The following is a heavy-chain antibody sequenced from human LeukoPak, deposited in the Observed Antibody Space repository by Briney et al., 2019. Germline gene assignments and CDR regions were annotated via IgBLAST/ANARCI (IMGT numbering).Heavy chain of an antibody. CDR1: GFTFSSCA. CDR2: IFTGGLTT. Sequence: PGGSLTLSCAASGFTFSSCAMPWVRQAPGKGLEWASAIFTGGLTTYYADAVKGRFTISRDNSKTALHLQMNSLRADDTAVYYCARRSTSGNFYSGMDVWGQGTTVTVS. J-gene: IGHJ6*02. CDR3: ARRSTSGNFYSGMDV. D-gene: IGHD3-10*01. V-gene: IGHV3-23*01.